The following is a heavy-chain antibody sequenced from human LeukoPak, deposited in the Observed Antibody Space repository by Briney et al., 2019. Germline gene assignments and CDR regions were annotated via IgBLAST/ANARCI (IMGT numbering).Heavy chain of an antibody. J-gene: IGHJ6*02. CDR3: ARGGSSGFPYYYYYGMDV. CDR2: INHSGST. CDR1: GGSFSGYY. V-gene: IGHV4-34*01. Sequence: PSETLSLTCAVYGGSFSGYYWSWIRQPPGKGLEWIGEINHSGSTNYNPSLKSRVTILVDTSKNQFSLKLSSVTAADTAVYYCARGGSSGFPYYYYYGMDVWGQGTTVTVSS. D-gene: IGHD6-19*01.